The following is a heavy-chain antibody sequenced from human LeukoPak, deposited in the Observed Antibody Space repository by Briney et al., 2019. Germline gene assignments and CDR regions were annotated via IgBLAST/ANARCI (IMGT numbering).Heavy chain of an antibody. V-gene: IGHV4-61*02. CDR2: IYTSGST. J-gene: IGHJ4*02. CDR3: ARYLCSGGSCYSGFDY. Sequence: SETLSLTCTVSGGSISSGSYYWSWIRQPAGKGLEWIGRIYTSGSTNYNPSLKSRVTISVDTSKYQFSLKLSSVTAADTAVYYCARYLCSGGSCYSGFDYWGQGTLVTVSS. CDR1: GGSISSGSYY. D-gene: IGHD2-15*01.